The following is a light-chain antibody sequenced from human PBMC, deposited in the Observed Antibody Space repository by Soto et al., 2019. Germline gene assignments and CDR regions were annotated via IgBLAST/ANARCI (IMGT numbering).Light chain of an antibody. CDR3: QQFSSYPLT. CDR1: QSVSSN. J-gene: IGKJ4*01. Sequence: EIVMTQSSATLSVSPGERATLSCRASQSVSSNLAWYQQKPGQAPRLLIYDASSRATGIPDRFSGGGSGTDFTLTISRLEPEDFAVYYCQQFSSYPLTFGGGTKVDI. CDR2: DAS. V-gene: IGKV3-20*01.